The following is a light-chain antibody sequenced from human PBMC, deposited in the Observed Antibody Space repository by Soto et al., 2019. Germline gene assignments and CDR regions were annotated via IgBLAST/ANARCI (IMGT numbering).Light chain of an antibody. Sequence: EIVMTQSRATLSVSPGERTTLCFRASQSVGNNLAWYQQKPGQAPRLLIYGASNRATGIPDRFSGSGSGTNFTLTISRLEPEDFAVYYCQQYGSSGTFGQGTKVDIK. J-gene: IGKJ1*01. CDR3: QQYGSSGT. CDR1: QSVGNN. CDR2: GAS. V-gene: IGKV3-20*01.